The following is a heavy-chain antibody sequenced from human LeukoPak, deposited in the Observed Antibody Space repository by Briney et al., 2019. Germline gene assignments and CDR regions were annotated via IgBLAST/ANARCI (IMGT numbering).Heavy chain of an antibody. J-gene: IGHJ4*02. CDR3: AKDGMSMVQGAPLDY. D-gene: IGHD3-10*01. CDR2: ISYDGSNK. CDR1: GFTFSSYG. V-gene: IGHV3-30*18. Sequence: PGRSLRLSCAASGFTFSSYGMHWVRQAPGKGLEWVAVISYDGSNKYYADSVKGRFTISRDNSKNTLYLQMNSLRAEDTAVYYCAKDGMSMVQGAPLDYWGQGTLVTVSS.